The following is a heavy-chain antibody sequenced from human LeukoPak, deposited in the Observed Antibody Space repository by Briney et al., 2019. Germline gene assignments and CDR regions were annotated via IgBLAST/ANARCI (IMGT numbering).Heavy chain of an antibody. CDR1: GFTFNNYI. V-gene: IGHV3-21*01. Sequence: GGSLRLSCAASGFTFNNYIMNWVRQAPGKGLEWVSSISSSSDYIYYADSVKGRFTISRDNAKNSLYLQMNSLRAEDTAVYYCARREYYDSSGFLDYWGQGTLVTVSS. J-gene: IGHJ4*02. CDR2: ISSSSDYI. D-gene: IGHD3-22*01. CDR3: ARREYYDSSGFLDY.